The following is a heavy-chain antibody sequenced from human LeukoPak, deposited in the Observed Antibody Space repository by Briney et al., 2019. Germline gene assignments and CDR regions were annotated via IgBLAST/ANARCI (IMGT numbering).Heavy chain of an antibody. CDR2: IWYDGSNK. Sequence: GGSLRLSCAASGFTFSSYGMHWVRQAPGKGLEWVAVIWYDGSNKYYADSVKGRFTISRDNSKNTLYLQMNSLRAEDTAVYYCARDFRMVRGVILNWFDPWGQGTLVTVSS. D-gene: IGHD3-10*01. CDR1: GFTFSSYG. CDR3: ARDFRMVRGVILNWFDP. J-gene: IGHJ5*02. V-gene: IGHV3-33*01.